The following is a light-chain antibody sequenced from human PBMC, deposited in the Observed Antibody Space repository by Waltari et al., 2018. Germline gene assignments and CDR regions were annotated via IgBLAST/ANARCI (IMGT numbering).Light chain of an antibody. CDR1: RSGRRT. CDR2: GAT. CDR3: QHYVKLPVT. Sequence: SCKARRSGRRTLSCCHQKPDQGPRLLIEGATSSVTGIPDRCSGSGFGTDLSLTISKLEAKDFAVYYCQHYVKLPVTFGQGTKVEIK. V-gene: IGKV3-20*01. J-gene: IGKJ1*01.